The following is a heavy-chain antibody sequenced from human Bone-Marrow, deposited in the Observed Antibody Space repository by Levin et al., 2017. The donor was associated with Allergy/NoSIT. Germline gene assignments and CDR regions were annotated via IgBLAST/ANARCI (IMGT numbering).Heavy chain of an antibody. Sequence: GESLKISCSASGFNFSSYWMHWVRQAPGKGLVWVSRINRDGSSTSYADSVKGRFTISRDNAKNTLYLQMNSLRAEDTSVYYCARDRVTTNWYFDLWSRVTLVTVSS. J-gene: IGHJ2*01. CDR3: ARDRVTTNWYFDL. V-gene: IGHV3-74*01. CDR1: GFNFSSYW. CDR2: INRDGSST. D-gene: IGHD4-17*01.